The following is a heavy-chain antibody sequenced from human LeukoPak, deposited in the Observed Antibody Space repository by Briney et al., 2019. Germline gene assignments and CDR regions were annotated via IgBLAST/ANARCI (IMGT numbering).Heavy chain of an antibody. D-gene: IGHD6-6*01. V-gene: IGHV3-15*05. Sequence: GGSLRLSCAASGFTFSNAWMSWVRQAPGKGLEWVGRIKSKTDGGTTDYAAPVKGRFTISRDDSKNTLYLQMNSLRGEDMALYYCAKGLVGSSIADFFDYWGQGILVTVSS. CDR1: GFTFSNAW. CDR2: IKSKTDGGTT. CDR3: AKGLVGSSIADFFDY. J-gene: IGHJ4*02.